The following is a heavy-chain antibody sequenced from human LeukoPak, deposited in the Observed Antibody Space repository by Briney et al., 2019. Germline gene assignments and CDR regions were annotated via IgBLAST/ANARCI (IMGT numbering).Heavy chain of an antibody. CDR1: GYTFTGYY. CDR3: ARSEFLEWSMTPEFDY. D-gene: IGHD3-3*01. J-gene: IGHJ4*02. Sequence: ASVKVSCKASGYTFTGYYMHWVRQAPGQGLEWMGWINPSSGGTNYAQKFQGRVTMTRDTSIRTAFLWVSSLRSDDTAVYFCARSEFLEWSMTPEFDYWGQGTPVTVSS. V-gene: IGHV1-2*02. CDR2: INPSSGGT.